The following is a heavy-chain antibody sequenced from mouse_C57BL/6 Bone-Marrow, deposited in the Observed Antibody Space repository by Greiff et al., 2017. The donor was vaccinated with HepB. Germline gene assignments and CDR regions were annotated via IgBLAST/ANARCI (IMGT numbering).Heavy chain of an antibody. D-gene: IGHD1-1*01. CDR3: AREYYYGSSKDFDY. CDR2: INPNYGTT. Sequence: VQLQQSGPELVKPGASVKISCKASGYSFTDYNMNWVKQSNGKSLEWIGVINPNYGTTSYNQKFKGKATLTVDQSSSTAYMQLNSLTSEDSAVYDCAREYYYGSSKDFDYWGQGTTLTVSS. CDR1: GYSFTDYN. V-gene: IGHV1-39*01. J-gene: IGHJ2*01.